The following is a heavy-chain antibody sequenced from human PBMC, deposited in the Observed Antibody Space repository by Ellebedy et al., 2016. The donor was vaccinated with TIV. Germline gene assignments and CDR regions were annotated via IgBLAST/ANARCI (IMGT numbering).Heavy chain of an antibody. D-gene: IGHD1-26*01. J-gene: IGHJ4*02. V-gene: IGHV4-39*01. CDR1: GGSISSSSYY. Sequence: MPSETLSLTCTVSGGSISSSSYYWGWIRQSPGKGLEWIGSMYYSGTTLYNPSLKRRVTISVDPSKNQFSLKLTSVTAADTTMYYCARRGVGATYFDSWGQGTLVTVSS. CDR3: ARRGVGATYFDS. CDR2: MYYSGTT.